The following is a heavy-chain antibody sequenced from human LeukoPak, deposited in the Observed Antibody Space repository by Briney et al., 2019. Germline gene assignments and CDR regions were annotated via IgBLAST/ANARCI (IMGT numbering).Heavy chain of an antibody. J-gene: IGHJ4*01. V-gene: IGHV1-24*01. CDR3: TTREIVVEPAQTSMVRGVLWRSDF. CDR1: GYTLSELS. CDR2: FNPEDGET. Sequence: ASVKVSCKISGYTLSELSMYWVRQAPGKGLEWMGGFNPEDGETICAQKFEGRVTMSEDTSTDTAYMELNSLRSEDTADYYCTTREIVVEPAQTSMVRGVLWRSDFWGHGTLVTVSS. D-gene: IGHD3-10*01.